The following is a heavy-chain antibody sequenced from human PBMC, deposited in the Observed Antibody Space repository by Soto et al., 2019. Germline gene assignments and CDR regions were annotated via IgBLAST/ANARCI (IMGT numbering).Heavy chain of an antibody. CDR2: ISAYNGNT. CDR1: GYTFTSYG. J-gene: IGHJ6*02. V-gene: IGHV1-18*01. D-gene: IGHD1-1*01. Sequence: VASVKVSCKASGYTFTSYGISWVRQAPGQGLEWMGWISAYNGNTNYAQKLQGRVTMTTDTSTSTAYMELRSLRSDDTVVYYCARFNDGYYYYYYGMDVWGQGTTVTVSS. CDR3: ARFNDGYYYYYYGMDV.